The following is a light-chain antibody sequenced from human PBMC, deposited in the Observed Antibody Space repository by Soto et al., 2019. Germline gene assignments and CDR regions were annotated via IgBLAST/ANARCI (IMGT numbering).Light chain of an antibody. CDR2: S. CDR1: SSNIGAGYP. J-gene: IGLJ3*02. CDR3: QSYDSSLSRRWV. Sequence: QPVLTQPPSVSGAPGQRVTISCTGSSSNIGAGYPVHWYQQLPGTAPKLLVASNRPSGVPDRFSVSKSGASASLAITGLQAEDEADYYCQSYDSSLSRRWVFGGGTKLTVL. V-gene: IGLV1-40*01.